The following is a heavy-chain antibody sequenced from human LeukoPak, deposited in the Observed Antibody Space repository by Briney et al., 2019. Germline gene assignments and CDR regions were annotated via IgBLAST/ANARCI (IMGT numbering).Heavy chain of an antibody. CDR2: ISWNSGSI. V-gene: IGHV3-9*01. D-gene: IGHD4-17*01. Sequence: PGRSLRLSCAASGFTFDDYAMPWVRQAPGKGLEWVSGISWNSGSIGYADSVKGRFTISRDNAKNSLYLQMNSLRAEDTALYYCAKGTHYGDYLSVWGQGTLVTVSS. CDR1: GFTFDDYA. CDR3: AKGTHYGDYLSV. J-gene: IGHJ4*02.